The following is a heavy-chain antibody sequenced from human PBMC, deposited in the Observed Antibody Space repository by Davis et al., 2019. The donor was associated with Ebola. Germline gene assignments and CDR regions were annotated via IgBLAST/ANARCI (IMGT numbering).Heavy chain of an antibody. CDR1: GGSISSYY. V-gene: IGHV4-34*01. J-gene: IGHJ2*01. Sequence: SETLSLTCTVSGGSISSYYWSWIRQPPGKGLEWIGEINHSGSTNYNPSLKSRVTISVDTSKNQFSLKLSSVTAADTAVYYCARLRVERVIAYWYFDLWGRGTLVTVSS. D-gene: IGHD2-21*01. CDR3: ARLRVERVIAYWYFDL. CDR2: INHSGST.